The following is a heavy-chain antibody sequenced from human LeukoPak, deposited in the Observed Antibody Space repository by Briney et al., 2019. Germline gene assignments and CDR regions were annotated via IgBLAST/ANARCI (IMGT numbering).Heavy chain of an antibody. CDR1: GGSFGGYY. CDR3: AGLGVTQQYYYGMDV. V-gene: IGHV4-34*01. J-gene: IGHJ6*02. Sequence: SETRSLTCAVYGGSFGGYYWSWIRQPPGKGLEWIGEINHSGSTNYNPSLKSRVTISVDTSKNQFSLKLSSVTAADTAVYYCAGLGVTQQYYYGMDVWGQGTTVTVSS. CDR2: INHSGST. D-gene: IGHD3-3*01.